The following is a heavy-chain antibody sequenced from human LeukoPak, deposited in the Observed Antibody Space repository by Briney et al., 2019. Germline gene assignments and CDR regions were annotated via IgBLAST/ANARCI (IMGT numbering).Heavy chain of an antibody. V-gene: IGHV3-53*05. CDR2: IYSGGST. Sequence: GGSLRLSCAASGFTVSSNYMSWVRQAPGKGLEWVSVIYSGGSTYYADSVKGRFTISRDNSENTLYLQINSLRVEDTAVYYCAKDTPTTGYHLDSWGQGTLVTVSS. D-gene: IGHD1-1*01. CDR3: AKDTPTTGYHLDS. J-gene: IGHJ4*02. CDR1: GFTVSSNY.